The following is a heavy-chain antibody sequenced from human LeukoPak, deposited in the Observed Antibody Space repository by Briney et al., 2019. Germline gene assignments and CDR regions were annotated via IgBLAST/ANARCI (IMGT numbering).Heavy chain of an antibody. CDR1: GFTFSSYA. Sequence: GGSLRLSCAASGFTFSSYAMSWVRQAPGKGLEWVSAISGSGGSTYYADSVKGRFTISRDNSKNTLYLQMNSLRAEDTAVHYCAKQIHIVVVTATHYWGQGTLVTVSS. CDR2: ISGSGGST. V-gene: IGHV3-23*01. J-gene: IGHJ4*02. CDR3: AKQIHIVVVTATHY. D-gene: IGHD2-21*02.